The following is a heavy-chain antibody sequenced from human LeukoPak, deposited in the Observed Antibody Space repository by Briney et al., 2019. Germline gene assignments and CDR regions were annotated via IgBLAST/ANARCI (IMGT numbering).Heavy chain of an antibody. CDR3: ARHYSSRFDP. D-gene: IGHD3-22*01. V-gene: IGHV5-51*01. J-gene: IGHJ5*02. Sequence: GESLNISCKGSGNSFTNNWIAWVRQMPGKGLEWMGIIYPGDSDTRYSPSFQGQVTISVDKSISTAYLQWSSLKASDNAIYYCARHYSSRFDPWGQGTLVTVSS. CDR2: IYPGDSDT. CDR1: GNSFTNNW.